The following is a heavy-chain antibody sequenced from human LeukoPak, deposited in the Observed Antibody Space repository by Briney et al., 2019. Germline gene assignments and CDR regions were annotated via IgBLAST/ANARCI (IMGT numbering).Heavy chain of an antibody. CDR3: ARDVKQRTSMISGHYDAFDI. CDR2: ISHSGVT. CDR1: GGSFSGYF. D-gene: IGHD1/OR15-1a*01. V-gene: IGHV4-34*01. J-gene: IGHJ3*02. Sequence: PSETLSLTCAIYGGSFSGYFWSWVRQPPGKGLEWIGEISHSGVTSYNPSLESRVTISADTSKNQFSLKLSSVTAADTALYYCARDVKQRTSMISGHYDAFDIWGQGTMVTVSS.